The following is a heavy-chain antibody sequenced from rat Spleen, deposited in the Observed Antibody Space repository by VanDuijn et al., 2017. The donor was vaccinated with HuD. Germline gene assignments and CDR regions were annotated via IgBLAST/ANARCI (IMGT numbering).Heavy chain of an antibody. J-gene: IGHJ2*01. CDR3: TRRIYGGYRYFDY. D-gene: IGHD1-11*01. Sequence: EVQLVESGGGLVQPGRSLKLSCAASGFTFSDYTMAWVRQATKKGLEWVATVSYDGSNTYYRDSVKGRFTISRDNAKSTQYLQMDSLRSEDTATYYCTRRIYGGYRYFDYWGQGVMVTVSS. V-gene: IGHV5-7*01. CDR2: VSYDGSNT. CDR1: GFTFSDYT.